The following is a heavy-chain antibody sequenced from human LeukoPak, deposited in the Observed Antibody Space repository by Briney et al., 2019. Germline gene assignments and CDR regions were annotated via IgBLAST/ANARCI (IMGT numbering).Heavy chain of an antibody. CDR3: AREGTMIPVDY. J-gene: IGHJ4*02. V-gene: IGHV1-3*01. Sequence: ASVKVSCKAPGYTFTSYAMHWVRQAPGQRLEWMGWINAGNGNTKYSQKFQGRVTTTRDTSASTAYMELSSLRSEDTAVYYCAREGTMIPVDYWGQGTLVTVSS. CDR1: GYTFTSYA. CDR2: INAGNGNT. D-gene: IGHD3-22*01.